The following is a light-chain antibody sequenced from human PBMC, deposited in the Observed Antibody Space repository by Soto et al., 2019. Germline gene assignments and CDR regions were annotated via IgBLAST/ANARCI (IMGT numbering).Light chain of an antibody. CDR1: QSISSW. CDR3: QQFSSYSRT. Sequence: DIQMTQSPSTLSASVGDRVTITCRASQSISSWLAWYQQKPWKAPKLLVYSVSNLDSGVPSRFSGSGSGTDFTLTISSLQPDDFATYYCQQFSSYSRTFGQGTRVQMK. CDR2: SVS. J-gene: IGKJ1*01. V-gene: IGKV1-5*01.